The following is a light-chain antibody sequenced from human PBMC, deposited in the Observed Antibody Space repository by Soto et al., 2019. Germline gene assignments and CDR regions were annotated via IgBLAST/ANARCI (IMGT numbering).Light chain of an antibody. J-gene: IGLJ2*01. Sequence: QSALTQPASVSGSPGQSITISCTGTSSDVGSYNLVSWYQQHPGKAPKLMIYEGSKRPSGVSNRFSGSKSGNTASLTISGLQAEDEAAYYCCSYAGSSTFGVVFGGGAMLTVL. CDR3: CSYAGSSTFGVV. CDR1: SSDVGSYNL. CDR2: EGS. V-gene: IGLV2-23*03.